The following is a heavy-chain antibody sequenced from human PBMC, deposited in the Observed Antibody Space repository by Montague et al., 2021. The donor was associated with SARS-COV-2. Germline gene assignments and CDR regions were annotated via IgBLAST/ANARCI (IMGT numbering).Heavy chain of an antibody. CDR3: AHRKPTYYDILTGYYNAFDI. D-gene: IGHD3-9*01. CDR1: GFSLSTSGVG. J-gene: IGHJ3*02. V-gene: IGHV2-5*02. CDR2: IYWXXXK. Sequence: PALVNPTQTLTLTCTFSGFSLSTSGVGVGWIRQPPGKALEWLALIYWXXXKRYSPSLKSRLTITKDTSKNQVVLTMTNMDPVDTATYYCAHRKPTYYDILTGYYNAFDIWGQGTMVTVSS.